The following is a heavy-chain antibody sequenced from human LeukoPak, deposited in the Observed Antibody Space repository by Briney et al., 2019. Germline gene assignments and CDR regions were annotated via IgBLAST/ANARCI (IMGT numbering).Heavy chain of an antibody. V-gene: IGHV4-59*12. CDR2: IYYSGST. CDR3: ARETGYYDSRGYYYRGAAFDI. D-gene: IGHD3-22*01. CDR1: GGSISSYY. Sequence: PSETLSLTCTVSGGSISSYYWSWIRQPPGKGLEWFGYIYYSGSTYYNPSLKSRVTISVDTSKNQFSLKLNSVTAADTAVYYCARETGYYDSRGYYYRGAAFDIWGQGTMVTVSS. J-gene: IGHJ3*02.